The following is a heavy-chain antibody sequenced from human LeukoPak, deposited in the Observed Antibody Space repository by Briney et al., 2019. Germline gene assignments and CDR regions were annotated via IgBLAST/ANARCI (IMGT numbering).Heavy chain of an antibody. CDR1: GGSISSYY. Sequence: TSETLSLTCTVSGGSISSYYWSWIRQPPGKGLEWIGYIYYSGSTNYNPSLKSRVTISVDTSKNQFSLKLSSVTAADTAVYYCARVESSNPVEAFDIWGQGTMVTVSS. D-gene: IGHD6-13*01. CDR3: ARVESSNPVEAFDI. CDR2: IYYSGST. J-gene: IGHJ3*02. V-gene: IGHV4-59*01.